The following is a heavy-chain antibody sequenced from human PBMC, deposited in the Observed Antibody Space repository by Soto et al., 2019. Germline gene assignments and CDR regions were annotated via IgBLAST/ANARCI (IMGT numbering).Heavy chain of an antibody. CDR1: GGSISGGGYY. V-gene: IGHV4-31*03. CDR2: IYSSGIT. CDR3: ARVADDYGDPQGGYYFDY. J-gene: IGHJ4*02. Sequence: SETLSLTCTVSGGSISGGGYYWNWIRQHPGKGLEWIGYIYSSGITYYNPSLKSRVTISVGTSKNQFSLKLSSVTAADTAVYYCARVADDYGDPQGGYYFDYWGQGTLVTVSS. D-gene: IGHD4-17*01.